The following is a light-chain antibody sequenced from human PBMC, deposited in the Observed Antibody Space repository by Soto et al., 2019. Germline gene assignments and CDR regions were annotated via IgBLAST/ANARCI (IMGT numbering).Light chain of an antibody. CDR2: DVT. V-gene: IGLV2-14*01. Sequence: QSVLTQPASVSGSPGQSITISCTGTGSDVGAYNFVSWYQQYPGKAPKLMIYDVTNRPSGVSNRFSGYKSGNTASLTISGLQAEDEADYYCSSYSTTTTLVVFGGGIKLTVL. CDR1: GSDVGAYNF. CDR3: SSYSTTTTLVV. J-gene: IGLJ2*01.